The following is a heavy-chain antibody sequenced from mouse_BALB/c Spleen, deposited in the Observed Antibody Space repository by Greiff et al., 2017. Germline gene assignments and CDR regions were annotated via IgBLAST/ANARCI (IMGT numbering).Heavy chain of an antibody. V-gene: IGHV5-4*02. D-gene: IGHD1-1*02. CDR2: ISDGGSYT. CDR1: GFTFSDYY. Sequence: EVNVVESGGGLVKPGGSLKLSCAASGFTFSDYYMYWVRQTPEKRLEWVATISDGGSYTYYPDSVKGRFTISRDNAKNNLYLQMSSLKSEDTAMYYCARAMGNEGYAMDYWGQGTSVTVSS. CDR3: ARAMGNEGYAMDY. J-gene: IGHJ4*01.